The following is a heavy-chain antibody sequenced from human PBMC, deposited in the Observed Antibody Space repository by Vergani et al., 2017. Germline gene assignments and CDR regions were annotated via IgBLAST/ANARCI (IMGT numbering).Heavy chain of an antibody. D-gene: IGHD6-19*01. J-gene: IGHJ5*02. CDR2: IIPILGIA. CDR3: ARDPGYSSGWNWFDP. CDR1: GGTFSRYT. V-gene: IGHV1-69*08. Sequence: QVQLVQSGAEVKKPGSSVKVSCKASGGTFSRYTISWVRQDSGQGLEWMGRIIPILGIASYAQKFQGRVTITADKSTSTAYMELSSLRSEDTAVYYCARDPGYSSGWNWFDPWGQGTLVTVSS.